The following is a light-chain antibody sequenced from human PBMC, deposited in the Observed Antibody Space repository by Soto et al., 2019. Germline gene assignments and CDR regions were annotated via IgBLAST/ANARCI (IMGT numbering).Light chain of an antibody. V-gene: IGLV2-11*01. CDR1: SSDVGGYNY. J-gene: IGLJ2*01. CDR2: GVS. Sequence: QSALTQPASVSGSPGQSITISCTGTSSDVGGYNYVSWYQQHPGKAPKLMIYGVSRRPSGVPGRFSGSKSGNTASLTISGLQAEDEADYYCCSYAGSYTFVVFGGGTKLTVL. CDR3: CSYAGSYTFVV.